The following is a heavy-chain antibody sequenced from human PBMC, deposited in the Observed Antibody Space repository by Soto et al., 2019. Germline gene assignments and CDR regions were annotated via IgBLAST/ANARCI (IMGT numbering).Heavy chain of an antibody. J-gene: IGHJ4*02. D-gene: IGHD2-21*02. CDR2: IYYSGST. Sequence: ASETLSLTCTVSGGSISSGGYYWSWIRQHPGKGLEWIGYIYYSGSTYYNPSLKSRVTISVDTSKNQFSLKLSSVTAADTAVYYCARARVVTAIHFDYWGQGTLVTVSS. V-gene: IGHV4-31*03. CDR3: ARARVVTAIHFDY. CDR1: GGSISSGGYY.